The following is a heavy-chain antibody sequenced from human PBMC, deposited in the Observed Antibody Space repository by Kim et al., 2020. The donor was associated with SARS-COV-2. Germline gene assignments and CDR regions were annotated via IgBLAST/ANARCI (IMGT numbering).Heavy chain of an antibody. Sequence: ASVKVSCKASGYTFTGYYMHWVRQAPGQGLEWMGWINPNSGGTNYAQKFQGRVTMTRDTSISTAYMELSRLRSDDTAVYYCASDLGPRGTNSFDPWGQGTLVTVSS. D-gene: IGHD3-10*01. CDR1: GYTFTGYY. CDR2: INPNSGGT. V-gene: IGHV1-2*02. J-gene: IGHJ5*02. CDR3: ASDLGPRGTNSFDP.